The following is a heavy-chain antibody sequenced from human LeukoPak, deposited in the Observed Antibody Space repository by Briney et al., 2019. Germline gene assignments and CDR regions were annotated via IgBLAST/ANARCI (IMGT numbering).Heavy chain of an antibody. D-gene: IGHD6-19*01. CDR3: ARAGGWAREDYKADAFHI. CDR2: ISPYKGNT. J-gene: IGHJ3*02. V-gene: IGHV1-18*01. Sequence: ASVEVSCKASGYTFTNFGISWVRQAPGRGLEWMGWISPYKGNTDYAQNLQGRVTMTTDTSTSTAYMELRSLRSDDTAVYYCARAGGWAREDYKADAFHIWGQGAMVTVSS. CDR1: GYTFTNFG.